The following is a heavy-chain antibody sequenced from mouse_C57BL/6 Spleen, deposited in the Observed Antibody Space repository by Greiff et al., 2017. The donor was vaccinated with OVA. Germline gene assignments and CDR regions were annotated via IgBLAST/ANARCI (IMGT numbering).Heavy chain of an antibody. CDR3: ARDTGTGAMDY. J-gene: IGHJ4*01. V-gene: IGHV5-4*01. Sequence: EVKVVESGGGLVKPGGSLKLSCAASGFTFSSYAMSWVRQTPEKRLEWVATISDGGSYTYYPDNVKGRFTISRDNAKNNLYLQMSHLKSEDTAMYYCARDTGTGAMDYWGQGTSVTVSS. CDR1: GFTFSSYA. D-gene: IGHD4-1*01. CDR2: ISDGGSYT.